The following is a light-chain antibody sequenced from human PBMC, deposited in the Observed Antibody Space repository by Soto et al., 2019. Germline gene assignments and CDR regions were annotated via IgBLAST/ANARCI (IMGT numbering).Light chain of an antibody. CDR1: QSVTNNY. CDR3: RQYDNLIT. J-gene: IGKJ4*01. CDR2: DAS. V-gene: IGKV3D-20*01. Sequence: EIVLTQSPATLSLSPGERATLSCGASQSVTNNYLAWYQQKPGLAPRLLIYDASNRATGIPDRFSGSGSGTDFTLTISRLEPEDFAVYYCRQYDNLITFGGGTKVEIK.